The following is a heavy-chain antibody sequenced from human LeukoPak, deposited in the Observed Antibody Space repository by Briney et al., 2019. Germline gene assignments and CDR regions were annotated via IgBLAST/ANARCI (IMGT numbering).Heavy chain of an antibody. CDR2: ISGYNGNT. CDR3: ARVGPHPRNNGDYCFFDF. D-gene: IGHD1-26*01. Sequence: ASVKVSCKTCGYTFSNYGISWVRQAPGQGLEWMGWISGYNGNTNYAQKLQGRVAMTADTSTSLDFMELRSMRSDDTAVYYCARVGPHPRNNGDYCFFDFWGPGTLVTVS. CDR1: GYTFSNYG. J-gene: IGHJ4*02. V-gene: IGHV1-18*01.